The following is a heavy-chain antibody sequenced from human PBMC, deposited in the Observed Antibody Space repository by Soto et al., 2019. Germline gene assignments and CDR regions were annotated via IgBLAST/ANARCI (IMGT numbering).Heavy chain of an antibody. CDR1: GGSFSGYY. CDR3: ARALLWFGESLGMDV. J-gene: IGHJ6*02. V-gene: IGHV4-34*01. D-gene: IGHD3-10*01. CDR2: INHSGST. Sequence: QVQLQQWGAGLLKPSETLSLTCAVYGGSFSGYYWSWIRQPPGKGLEWIGEINHSGSTNYNPSLRSRVTRAVDTSKNQVSLKLSSVTAADTAVYYCARALLWFGESLGMDVWGQGTTVTVSS.